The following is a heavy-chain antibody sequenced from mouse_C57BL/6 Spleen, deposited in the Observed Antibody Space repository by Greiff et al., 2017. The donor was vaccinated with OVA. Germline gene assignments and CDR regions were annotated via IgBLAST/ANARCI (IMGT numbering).Heavy chain of an antibody. CDR2: IDPETGGT. J-gene: IGHJ3*01. Sequence: QVQLQQSGAELVRPGASVTLSCKASGYTFTDYEMHWVKQTPVHGLEWIGAIDPETGGTAYNQKFKGKAILTADKSSSTAYMELRSLTSEDSAVYYCTRFTTVVAPDAWFAYWGQGTLVTVSA. D-gene: IGHD1-1*01. V-gene: IGHV1-15*01. CDR1: GYTFTDYE. CDR3: TRFTTVVAPDAWFAY.